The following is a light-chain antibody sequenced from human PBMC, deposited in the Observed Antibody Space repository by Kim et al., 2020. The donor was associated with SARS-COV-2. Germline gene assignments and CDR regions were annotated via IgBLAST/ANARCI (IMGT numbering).Light chain of an antibody. Sequence: ALGHTVRITCQGDSLRIYYASWDRQKPVQAPVLVIYGKNIRPSGIPDRFSGSSSGNTASLTITGAQAEDEADDYCNSRDSSGNHLVFGGGTQLTVL. CDR1: SLRIYY. CDR3: NSRDSSGNHLV. V-gene: IGLV3-19*01. CDR2: GKN. J-gene: IGLJ2*01.